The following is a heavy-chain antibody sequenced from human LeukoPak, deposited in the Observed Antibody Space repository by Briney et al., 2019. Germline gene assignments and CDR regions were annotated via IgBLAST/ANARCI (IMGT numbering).Heavy chain of an antibody. J-gene: IGHJ5*02. D-gene: IGHD6-6*01. CDR2: TYYRSKWYN. Sequence: SQTLSLTCAISGDSVSSNSAAWNRIRQSPSRGLEWLGRTYYRSKWYNDYAVSVKSRITINPDTSKNQFSLQLNSVTPEDTAVYYCAREPSKGSSVPNWFDPWGQGTLVTVSS. V-gene: IGHV6-1*01. CDR3: AREPSKGSSVPNWFDP. CDR1: GDSVSSNSAA.